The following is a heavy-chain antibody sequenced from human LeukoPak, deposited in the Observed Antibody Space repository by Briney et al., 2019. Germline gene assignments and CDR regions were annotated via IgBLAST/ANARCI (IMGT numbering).Heavy chain of an antibody. J-gene: IGHJ6*02. D-gene: IGHD3-16*01. V-gene: IGHV4-59*01. CDR1: GGSISSYY. CDR2: IYYSGST. CDR3: ARRLADYYGMDV. Sequence: KPSETLSLTCTVPGGSISSYYWSWIRQPPGKGLEWIGYIYYSGSTNYNPSLKSRVTISVDTSKNQFSLKLRSVTAADTAVYYCARRLADYYGMDVWGQGTTVTVSS.